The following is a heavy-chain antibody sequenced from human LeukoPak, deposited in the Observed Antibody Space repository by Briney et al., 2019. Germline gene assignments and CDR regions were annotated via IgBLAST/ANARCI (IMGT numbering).Heavy chain of an antibody. CDR2: ISYDGSNK. Sequence: GGSLRLSCAGSGYTFSNYGMHLVCQAPGKGLEWVTLISYDGSNKYYADSVKGRFTISRDNSKNTMYLQMNSLRAEDTAVYYCAKAGNAYNWSPFDQWGQGTLVTVSS. CDR1: GYTFSNYG. J-gene: IGHJ4*02. CDR3: AKAGNAYNWSPFDQ. V-gene: IGHV3-30*18. D-gene: IGHD1-20*01.